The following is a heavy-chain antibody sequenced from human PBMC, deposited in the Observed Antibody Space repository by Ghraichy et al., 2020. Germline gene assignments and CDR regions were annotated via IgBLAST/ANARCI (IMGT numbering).Heavy chain of an antibody. CDR3: AGAYYYGSARPAY. J-gene: IGHJ4*02. Sequence: SETLSLTCAVYGGSFSGYYWSWIRQPPAKGLEWIGEINHSGSTNYNPSLKSRVTISVDTAKNQFSLKLSSVPAADTAVYYYAGAYYYGSARPAYWGQGTLVTVSS. CDR2: INHSGST. CDR1: GGSFSGYY. V-gene: IGHV4-34*01. D-gene: IGHD3-10*01.